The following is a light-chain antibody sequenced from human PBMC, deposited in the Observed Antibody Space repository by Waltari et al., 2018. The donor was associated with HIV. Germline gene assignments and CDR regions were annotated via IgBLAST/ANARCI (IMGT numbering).Light chain of an antibody. CDR3: SSYTSSNTLYV. J-gene: IGLJ1*01. V-gene: IGLV2-14*03. CDR2: DVN. CDR1: SSHAAGFNS. Sequence: QSALTHPAPVSGSPGQSITIPCTRPSSHAAGFNSVPCYQQHPGKAPNLMIYDVNNRPSGISNRFSGSKSGNTASLTISGLQAEDEADYYCSSYTSSNTLYVFGTGTKVTVL.